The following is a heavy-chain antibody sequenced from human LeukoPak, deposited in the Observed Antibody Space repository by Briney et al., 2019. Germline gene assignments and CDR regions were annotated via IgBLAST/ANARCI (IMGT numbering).Heavy chain of an antibody. Sequence: ASVKVSCKASGYTFTTYGIIWVRQAPGQGLEWMGWINADNGNTKYSQKFQGRVTITRDTSANTAYMELSSLRSEDTAVYYCARLTIGYGDFIYYFNYWGQGTLVTVSS. D-gene: IGHD4-17*01. CDR2: INADNGNT. V-gene: IGHV1-3*01. CDR1: GYTFTTYG. J-gene: IGHJ4*02. CDR3: ARLTIGYGDFIYYFNY.